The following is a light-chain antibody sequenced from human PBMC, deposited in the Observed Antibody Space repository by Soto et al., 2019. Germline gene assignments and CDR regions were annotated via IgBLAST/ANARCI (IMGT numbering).Light chain of an antibody. J-gene: IGKJ1*01. V-gene: IGKV3-15*01. Sequence: EIVMTQSPATLSVSPGERATLSCRAGQSVSSKLAWYQQKPGQAPRVLVYGASTRATGIPARFSGSGSGTEFTFTISSLQSEDFAVYYCQQYNNWPPTWTFGQGTKVDIK. CDR2: GAS. CDR3: QQYNNWPPTWT. CDR1: QSVSSK.